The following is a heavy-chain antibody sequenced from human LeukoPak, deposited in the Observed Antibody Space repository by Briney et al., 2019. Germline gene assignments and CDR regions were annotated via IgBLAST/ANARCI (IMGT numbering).Heavy chain of an antibody. CDR3: ASYYGDYSAHFQH. J-gene: IGHJ1*01. Sequence: ASVKVSCKVSGYTLTELSMHWVRQAPGKGLEWMGGFDPEDGETIYAQKFQGRVTMTEDTSTDTPYMELSSLRSEDTAVYYCASYYGDYSAHFQHWGQGTLVTVSS. D-gene: IGHD4-17*01. CDR1: GYTLTELS. CDR2: FDPEDGET. V-gene: IGHV1-24*01.